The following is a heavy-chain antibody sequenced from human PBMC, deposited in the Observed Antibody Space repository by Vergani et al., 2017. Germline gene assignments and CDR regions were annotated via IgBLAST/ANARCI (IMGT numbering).Heavy chain of an antibody. J-gene: IGHJ4*02. CDR2: ITAIGSS. D-gene: IGHD3-10*01. CDR1: GGSLSGYF. CDR3: ASRRPRLNLGSKSNAGTFDS. Sequence: QVHLQQRGAGVLKPSETLSLTCGVIGGSLSGYFWSWIRQSPGRGLEGRGEITAIGSSKYSPSATSRVTISVDTSRGEFTLTVTSVTAADTGLYFCASRRPRLNLGSKSNAGTFDSWGQGTLVTVSS. V-gene: IGHV4-34*02.